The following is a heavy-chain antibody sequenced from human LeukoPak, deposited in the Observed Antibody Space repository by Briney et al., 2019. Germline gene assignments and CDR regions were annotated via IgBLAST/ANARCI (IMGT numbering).Heavy chain of an antibody. V-gene: IGHV3-11*01. CDR3: ARASLGKPETEL. D-gene: IGHD1-14*01. J-gene: IGHJ3*01. CDR2: ISSSGSTI. Sequence: NTGGSLRLSCAASGFTFSDYYMSWIRQAPGKGLEWVSYISSSGSTIYYADSVKGRFTISRDNAKNSLYLQMNSLRAEDTAVYYCARASLGKPETELWGQGTMVTVSS. CDR1: GFTFSDYY.